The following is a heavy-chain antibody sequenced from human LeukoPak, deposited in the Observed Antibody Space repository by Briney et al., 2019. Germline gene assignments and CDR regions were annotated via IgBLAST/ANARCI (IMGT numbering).Heavy chain of an antibody. J-gene: IGHJ4*02. V-gene: IGHV4-59*01. CDR2: IYHNGRT. Sequence: SGTLSLTCTVSGASFSNDYWSWVRQAPGKGLEWIGYIYHNGRTSYNPSLKRRLSMSIETSQKQFSLQLISVTAADTAVYYCARASEGIGYFDTWGRGSLVTVSS. CDR1: GASFSNDY. CDR3: ARASEGIGYFDT. D-gene: IGHD3-16*01.